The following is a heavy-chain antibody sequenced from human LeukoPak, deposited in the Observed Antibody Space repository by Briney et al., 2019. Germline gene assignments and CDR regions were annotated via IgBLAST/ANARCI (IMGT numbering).Heavy chain of an antibody. CDR2: IRSSGSTI. D-gene: IGHD2-21*02. CDR1: GFTFSDYY. CDR3: ARGVSVVVTAMNAFDI. Sequence: GGSLRLSCAASGFTFSDYYMSWIRQAPGKGLEWVSYIRSSGSTIYYADSVKGRFTISRDNAKNSLYLQMNSLRAEDTAVYYCARGVSVVVTAMNAFDIWGQGTMVTVSS. V-gene: IGHV3-11*01. J-gene: IGHJ3*02.